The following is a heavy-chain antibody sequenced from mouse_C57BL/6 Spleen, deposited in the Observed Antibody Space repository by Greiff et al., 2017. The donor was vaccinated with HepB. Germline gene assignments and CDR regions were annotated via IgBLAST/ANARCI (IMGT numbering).Heavy chain of an antibody. V-gene: IGHV1-52*01. CDR2: IDPSDSET. CDR3: ARCYGSSLYAMDY. CDR1: GYTFTSYW. D-gene: IGHD1-1*01. J-gene: IGHJ4*01. Sequence: VQLQQPGAELVRPGSSVKLSCKASGYTFTSYWMHWVKQRPIQGLEWIGNIDPSDSETHYNQKFKDKATLTVDKSSSTAYLQLSSLTSEDSAVYYCARCYGSSLYAMDYWGQGTSVTVSS.